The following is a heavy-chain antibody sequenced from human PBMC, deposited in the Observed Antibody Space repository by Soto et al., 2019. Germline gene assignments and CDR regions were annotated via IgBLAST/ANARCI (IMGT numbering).Heavy chain of an antibody. CDR2: IYYNGST. V-gene: IGHV4-59*01. Sequence: SETLSLTCTVSGGAIRSYYWGWIRQSPGKGLEWIGYIYYNGSTKYNPSLKSRVTISVDRPKNKFSLNLKSVTAADTAVYFCPNRPEGRVEAFFAYWGQGLLVTVSS. CDR1: GGAIRSYY. J-gene: IGHJ4*02. CDR3: PNRPEGRVEAFFAY. D-gene: IGHD3-10*01.